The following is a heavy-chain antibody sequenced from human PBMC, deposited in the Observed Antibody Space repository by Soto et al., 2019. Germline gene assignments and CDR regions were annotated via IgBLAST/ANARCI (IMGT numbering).Heavy chain of an antibody. CDR3: ARGTWWFDP. CDR2: ISYDGSNK. Sequence: QVQLVESGGGVGQPGRSLRLSCAASGFTFSSYAMHWVRQAPGKGLEWVAVISYDGSNKYYADSVKGRFTISRDNSKNTLYLQMNSLRAEDTAVYYCARGTWWFDPWGQGTLVTVSS. V-gene: IGHV3-30-3*01. CDR1: GFTFSSYA. J-gene: IGHJ5*02.